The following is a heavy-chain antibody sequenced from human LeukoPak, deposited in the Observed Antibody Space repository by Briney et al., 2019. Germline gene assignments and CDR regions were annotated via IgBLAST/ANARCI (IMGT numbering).Heavy chain of an antibody. Sequence: ASVKVSCKASGYTFTCYYMHWVGQAPGQGGEGIGWINTIRGGTNYAQKFQGRVTMTRDTSISTAYMELNRLTSDDTAFYYCARGREVAGTVGYWGQGTLVTVSS. V-gene: IGHV1-2*02. CDR1: GYTFTCYY. J-gene: IGHJ1*01. CDR2: INTIRGGT. CDR3: ARGREVAGTVGY. D-gene: IGHD6-19*01.